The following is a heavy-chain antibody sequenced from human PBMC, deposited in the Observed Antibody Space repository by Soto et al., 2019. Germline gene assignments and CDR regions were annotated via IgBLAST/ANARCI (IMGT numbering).Heavy chain of an antibody. CDR1: GASISTSTYY. CDR2: IYYTGDT. CDR3: SRHGAAVLYFYGMDV. D-gene: IGHD3-9*01. V-gene: IGHV4-39*01. Sequence: SETLSLTCSVSGASISTSTYYWAWVRQPPGKGLEWIGYIYYTGDTFYNPSLKSRVTISVDTSIHQFSLTLTSVTAADTAIYYCSRHGAAVLYFYGMDVWGQGTAVTVS. J-gene: IGHJ6*02.